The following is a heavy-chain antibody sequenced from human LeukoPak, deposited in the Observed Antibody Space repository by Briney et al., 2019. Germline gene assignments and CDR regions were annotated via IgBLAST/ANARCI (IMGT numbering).Heavy chain of an antibody. CDR2: VYYSGTT. D-gene: IGHD6-13*01. Sequence: PSETLSLTCTVSGGSISNYYWSWIRQSPEKGLEWIGYVYYSGTTNYNPSLKSRVTISVDTSKNQFSLKLNTVTAADTAVYYCARGTTPYSSSWALDYWGQGTLVTVSS. V-gene: IGHV4-59*01. CDR1: GGSISNYY. J-gene: IGHJ4*02. CDR3: ARGTTPYSSSWALDY.